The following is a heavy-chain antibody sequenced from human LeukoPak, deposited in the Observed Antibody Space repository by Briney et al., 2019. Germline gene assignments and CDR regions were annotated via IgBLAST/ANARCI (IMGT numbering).Heavy chain of an antibody. D-gene: IGHD5-12*01. CDR2: IGVNT. Sequence: GGSLRLSCAASGFTFSNYAISWVRQAPGKGLEWVSAIGVNTYYTDSVKGRFTISRDNAKNTLYLQMSSLRVEGTAVYYCMDLGHSDWGQGTLVTVSS. J-gene: IGHJ4*02. CDR1: GFTFSNYA. CDR3: MDLGHSD. V-gene: IGHV3-23*01.